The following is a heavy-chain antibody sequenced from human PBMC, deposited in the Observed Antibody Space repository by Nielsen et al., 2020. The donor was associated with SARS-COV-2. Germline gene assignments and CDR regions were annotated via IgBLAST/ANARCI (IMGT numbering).Heavy chain of an antibody. CDR3: ARSFDWLLYGMDV. CDR2: IHSIGST. D-gene: IGHD3-9*01. J-gene: IGHJ6*02. CDR1: GASIRSYY. Sequence: SETLSLTCTVSGASIRSYYWSWLRQPPGKGLEWIGYIHSIGSTNYNPSLKSRVTISVDTSKNQFSLKLSSVTAADTAVYYCARSFDWLLYGMDVWGQGTTVTVSS. V-gene: IGHV4-4*08.